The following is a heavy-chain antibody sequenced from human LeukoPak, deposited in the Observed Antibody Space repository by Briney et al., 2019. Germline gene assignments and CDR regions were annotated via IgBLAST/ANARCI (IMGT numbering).Heavy chain of an antibody. CDR2: IRRRAYGGAA. J-gene: IGHJ4*02. V-gene: IGHV3-49*04. CDR3: SRNGLVDFDY. Sequence: GQSLRLSCTTSGFAFDDFAMSWVRQPAGKGLEWVGFIRRRAYGGAAEYAASVKGRFVISRDDSKGIAYLQMNSLKTEDTAVYYCSRNGLVDFDYWGQGSRVIVSP. CDR1: GFAFDDFA.